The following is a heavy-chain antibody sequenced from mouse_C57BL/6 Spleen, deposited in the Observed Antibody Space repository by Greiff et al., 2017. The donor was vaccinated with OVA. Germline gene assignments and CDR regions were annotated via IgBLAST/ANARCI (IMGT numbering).Heavy chain of an antibody. Sequence: QVQLQQPGAELVKPGASVKLSCKASGFTFTSYWMHWVKQRPGRGLEWIGRIDPNSGGTKYNEKFKSKATLTVDKPSSTAYMQLSSLTSEDSAVYDWARLFITTVVATWEDYWGQGTSVTVSS. J-gene: IGHJ4*01. CDR2: IDPNSGGT. CDR1: GFTFTSYW. V-gene: IGHV1-72*01. CDR3: ARLFITTVVATWEDY. D-gene: IGHD1-1*01.